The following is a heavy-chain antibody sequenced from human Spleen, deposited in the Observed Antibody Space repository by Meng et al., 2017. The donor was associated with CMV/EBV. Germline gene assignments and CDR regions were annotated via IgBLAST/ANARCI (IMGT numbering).Heavy chain of an antibody. J-gene: IGHJ4*02. Sequence: GESLKISCAASEFTFSSYNMNWVRQAPGKGLEWVSSITTSSSFIYYADSVKGRFTISRDNAKNSVYLQMNSLRAEDTAVYYCARGPTYSSAWYSSHWGQGTLVTVSS. V-gene: IGHV3-21*01. D-gene: IGHD6-19*01. CDR2: ITTSSSFI. CDR1: EFTFSSYN. CDR3: ARGPTYSSAWYSSH.